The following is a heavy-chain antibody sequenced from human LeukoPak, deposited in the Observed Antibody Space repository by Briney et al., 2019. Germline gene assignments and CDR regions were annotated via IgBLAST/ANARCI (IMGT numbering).Heavy chain of an antibody. Sequence: SETLSLTCAVYGGSFSGYYWSWIRQPPGKGLEWIGEINHSGSTNYNPAPKSRVTLSVDTSKNQFSLKLSSVTAADTAVYYCARGGLRFLEWGKSAFDYWGQGTLVTVSS. J-gene: IGHJ4*02. CDR2: INHSGST. V-gene: IGHV4-34*01. CDR1: GGSFSGYY. D-gene: IGHD3-3*01. CDR3: ARGGLRFLEWGKSAFDY.